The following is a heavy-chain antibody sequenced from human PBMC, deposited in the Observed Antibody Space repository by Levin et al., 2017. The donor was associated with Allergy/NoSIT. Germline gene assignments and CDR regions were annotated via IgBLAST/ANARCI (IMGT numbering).Heavy chain of an antibody. CDR3: ARVQGLRSTGYPLPDHYDFGMDV. Sequence: PGGSLRLSCATSGFTFSTYAMSWVRQAPGKGLEWVSTISGSRVSTYYADSVKGRLTISRDNSKKTLSLQMTSLRVEDTAVYYCARVQGLRSTGYPLPDHYDFGMDVWGRGTSVTVSS. CDR1: GFTFSTYA. V-gene: IGHV3-23*01. CDR2: ISGSRVST. J-gene: IGHJ6*02. D-gene: IGHD3-22*01.